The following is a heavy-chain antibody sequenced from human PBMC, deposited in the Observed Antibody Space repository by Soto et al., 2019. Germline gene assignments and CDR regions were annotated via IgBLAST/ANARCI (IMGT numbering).Heavy chain of an antibody. Sequence: QVQLVQSGAAVKKPGASVKVSCKASGYTFTTYAMPWVLQAPGQTLEWMGWINAGNGNTQYSQKFQGRVKITRDTSASTAYMELSSLRSEDTAVYYCARVTSTGWRLMDVWGQGTTVTVSS. D-gene: IGHD6-19*01. CDR3: ARVTSTGWRLMDV. J-gene: IGHJ6*02. V-gene: IGHV1-3*01. CDR2: INAGNGNT. CDR1: GYTFTTYA.